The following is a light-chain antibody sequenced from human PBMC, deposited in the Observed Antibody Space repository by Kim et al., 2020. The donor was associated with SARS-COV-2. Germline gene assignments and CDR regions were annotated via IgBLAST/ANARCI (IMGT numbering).Light chain of an antibody. Sequence: PGERATRSCRASQSLSSNFLAWYQQRPGQAPRLLIYGASNRATGIPDRFSGSGSGTDFTLNISRLEPEDFAVYFCQQYNTFGGGTKVDIK. CDR1: QSLSSNF. V-gene: IGKV3-20*01. CDR2: GAS. J-gene: IGKJ4*01. CDR3: QQYNT.